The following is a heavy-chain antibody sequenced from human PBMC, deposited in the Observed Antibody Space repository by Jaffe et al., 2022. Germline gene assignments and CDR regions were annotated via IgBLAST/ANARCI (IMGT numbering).Heavy chain of an antibody. CDR3: ARDLLYYYDSSGYYPNLSPRQASYYYYYYYMDV. CDR1: GYTFTSYY. J-gene: IGHJ6*03. CDR2: INPSGGST. Sequence: QVQLVQSGAEVKKPGASVKVSCKASGYTFTSYYMHWVRQAPGQGLEWMGIINPSGGSTSYAQKFQGRVTMTRDTSTSTVYMELSSLRSEDTAVYYCARDLLYYYDSSGYYPNLSPRQASYYYYYYYMDVWGKGTTVTVSS. V-gene: IGHV1-46*01. D-gene: IGHD3-22*01.